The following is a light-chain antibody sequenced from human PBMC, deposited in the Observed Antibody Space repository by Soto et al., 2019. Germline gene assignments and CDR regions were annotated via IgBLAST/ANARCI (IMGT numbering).Light chain of an antibody. CDR2: NVS. Sequence: QSALTQPASVSGSPGQSITISCTGTSSDFGAYNYVSWYQQYPGKVPKLLIYNVSNRPSGVSNRFSGSKSGTSASLAITGLQPEDEADYYCQSHDSSLNGAVFGGGTKLTVL. CDR1: SSDFGAYNY. V-gene: IGLV2-14*01. CDR3: QSHDSSLNGAV. J-gene: IGLJ3*02.